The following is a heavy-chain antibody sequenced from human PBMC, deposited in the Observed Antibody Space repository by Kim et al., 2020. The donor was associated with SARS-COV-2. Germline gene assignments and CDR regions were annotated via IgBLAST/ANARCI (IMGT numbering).Heavy chain of an antibody. CDR3: ARDKGYGSGSPPSYYYYYYMDV. D-gene: IGHD3-10*01. CDR2: ISAYNGNT. CDR1: GYTFTSYG. V-gene: IGHV1-18*01. Sequence: ASVKVSCKASGYTFTSYGISWVRQAPGQGLEWMGWISAYNGNTTYAQKLQGRVTMTTDTSTSTAYMELRSLRSDDTAVYYCARDKGYGSGSPPSYYYYYYMDVWGKGTTVTVSS. J-gene: IGHJ6*03.